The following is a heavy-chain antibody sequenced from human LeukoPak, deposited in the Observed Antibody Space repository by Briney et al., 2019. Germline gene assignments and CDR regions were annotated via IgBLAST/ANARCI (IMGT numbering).Heavy chain of an antibody. CDR3: ARGTVNRITIFGVVTSYNWFDP. CDR2: MNPNSGNT. Sequence: ASVKVSCKXSGYTFTSYDINWVRQATGQGLEWMGWMNPNSGNTGYSQKFQGRVTITRNTSISTAYMELSSLRSEDTAVYYCARGTVNRITIFGVVTSYNWFDPWGQGTLVTVSS. CDR1: GYTFTSYD. V-gene: IGHV1-8*03. J-gene: IGHJ5*02. D-gene: IGHD3-3*01.